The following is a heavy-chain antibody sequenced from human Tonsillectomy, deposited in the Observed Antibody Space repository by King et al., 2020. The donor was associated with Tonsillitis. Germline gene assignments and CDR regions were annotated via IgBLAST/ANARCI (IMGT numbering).Heavy chain of an antibody. CDR1: GFTFSSYS. CDR3: ARVPRIPMIVVVRGAFDI. J-gene: IGHJ3*02. Sequence: VQLVESGGGLVKPGGSLRLSCAASGFTFSSYSMNWVRQAPGKGLEWVSSISSSSSYIYYADSVKGRFTISRDNAKNSLYLQMNSLRAEDTAVYYCARVPRIPMIVVVRGAFDIWGQGTMVTVSS. D-gene: IGHD3-22*01. CDR2: ISSSSSYI. V-gene: IGHV3-21*01.